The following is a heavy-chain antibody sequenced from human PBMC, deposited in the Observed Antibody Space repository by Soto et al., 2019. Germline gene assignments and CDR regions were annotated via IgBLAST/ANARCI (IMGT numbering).Heavy chain of an antibody. CDR3: EKVIGGSEIYWGGSHYYYALDV. CDR2: ISSSVGAT. D-gene: IGHD3-10*01. Sequence: GGSLSLSCASSGFIFRDYAMYWVRQAPGKVLEWVSIISSSVGATLYADSVRGRVTSSRDNSRNMVYLQMISLRAEDTAVYYWEKVIGGSEIYWGGSHYYYALDVWGQGTTVTVSS. J-gene: IGHJ6*02. V-gene: IGHV3-23*01. CDR1: GFIFRDYA.